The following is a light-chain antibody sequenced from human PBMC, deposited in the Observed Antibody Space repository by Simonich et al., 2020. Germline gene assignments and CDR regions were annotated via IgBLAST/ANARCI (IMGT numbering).Light chain of an antibody. V-gene: IGKV1-39*01. CDR3: QQSYSTPLT. J-gene: IGKJ4*01. Sequence: DIQMTQSPSSLSSSVGDRVTSPCRASQSISSYLNWYQQKPEKAPKLLIYAASRLQSGVPSRFSGSGSGTDFTLTISSLLPEAFATYYCQQSYSTPLTFGGGTKVEIK. CDR2: AAS. CDR1: QSISSY.